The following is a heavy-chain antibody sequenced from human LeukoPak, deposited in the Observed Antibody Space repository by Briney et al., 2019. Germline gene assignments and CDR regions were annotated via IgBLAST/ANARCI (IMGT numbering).Heavy chain of an antibody. J-gene: IGHJ4*02. D-gene: IGHD2-8*01. Sequence: SETLSLTCTVSGGSISTSNYYWGWIRQPPGKGLEWIGSIYYSGSTYYNPSLKSRVTISVDTSKNQFSLKLSSVTAADTAVYYCARRQSRHCTNGVCYTFDYWAQGTLVTVSS. CDR2: IYYSGST. CDR3: ARRQSRHCTNGVCYTFDY. V-gene: IGHV4-39*01. CDR1: GGSISTSNYY.